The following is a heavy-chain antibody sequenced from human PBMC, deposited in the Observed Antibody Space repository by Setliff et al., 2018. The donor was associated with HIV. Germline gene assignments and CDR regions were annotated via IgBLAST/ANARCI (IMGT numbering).Heavy chain of an antibody. Sequence: SVKVSCKASGGTFSRYTISWVRQAPGQGLEWMGGIIPIFGTTNYAQRFQGRVSITADASTSTAYMELSSLRSDDTAMYYCALADGLRSFDWVYYSYMDVWGKGTTVTVSS. J-gene: IGHJ6*03. CDR1: GGTFSRYT. D-gene: IGHD3-9*01. CDR3: ALADGLRSFDWVYYSYMDV. V-gene: IGHV1-69*13. CDR2: IIPIFGTT.